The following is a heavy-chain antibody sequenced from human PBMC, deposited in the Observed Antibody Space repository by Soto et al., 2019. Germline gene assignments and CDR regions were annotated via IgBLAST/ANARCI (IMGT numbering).Heavy chain of an antibody. CDR1: GYSFTSYW. D-gene: IGHD5-18*01. CDR2: IYPGDSDT. Sequence: RGESLNISCKGSGYSFTSYWIGWVRQMPGKGLEWMGIIYPGDSDTRYSPSFQGQVTISADKSISTAYLQWSSLKASDTAMYYCERLFGKWIQLMDVWGQGTTVTVSS. J-gene: IGHJ6*01. CDR3: ERLFGKWIQLMDV. V-gene: IGHV5-51*01.